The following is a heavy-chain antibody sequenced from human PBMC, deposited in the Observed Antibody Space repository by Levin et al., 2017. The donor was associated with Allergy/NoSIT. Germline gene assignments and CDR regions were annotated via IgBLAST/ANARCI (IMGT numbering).Heavy chain of an antibody. CDR1: GGSISSYY. J-gene: IGHJ4*02. CDR3: ASGVAAAGQDYFDY. Sequence: SETLSLTCTVSGGSISSYYWSWIRQPPGKELEWIGYIYFSGSTNYNPSLKSRVTISVDTSESQFSLKLSSVTAADTAMYYCASGVAAAGQDYFDYWGQGILVTVSS. V-gene: IGHV4-59*01. D-gene: IGHD6-13*01. CDR2: IYFSGST.